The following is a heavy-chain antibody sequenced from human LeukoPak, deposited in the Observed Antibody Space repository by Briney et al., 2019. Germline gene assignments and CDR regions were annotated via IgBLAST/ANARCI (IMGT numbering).Heavy chain of an antibody. CDR1: GYSFNSHH. CDR3: ARDSGNYHYDMDV. D-gene: IGHD3-10*01. Sequence: EASVKVSCTTSGYSFNSHHVHWVRQAPGQGLEWMGINFFHDGTTSNTQKFPGRLTMTRDTSTSTVYMELSSLRSEDTAVYYCARDSGNYHYDMDVWGQGTTVIVSS. J-gene: IGHJ6*02. CDR2: NFFHDGTT. V-gene: IGHV1-46*02.